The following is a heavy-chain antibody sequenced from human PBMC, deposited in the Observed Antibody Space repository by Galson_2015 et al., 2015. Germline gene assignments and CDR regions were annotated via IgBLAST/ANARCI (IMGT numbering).Heavy chain of an antibody. CDR2: ISYDGSNK. J-gene: IGHJ6*02. D-gene: IGHD4-23*01. CDR1: GFTFSSYG. V-gene: IGHV3-30*18. CDR3: AKDRVYGGNSDYCYGMDV. Sequence: SLRLSCAASGFTFSSYGMHWVRQAPGKGLEWVAVISYDGSNKYYADSVKGRSTISRDNSKNTLYLQMNSLRAEDTAVYYCAKDRVYGGNSDYCYGMDVWGQGTTVTVSS.